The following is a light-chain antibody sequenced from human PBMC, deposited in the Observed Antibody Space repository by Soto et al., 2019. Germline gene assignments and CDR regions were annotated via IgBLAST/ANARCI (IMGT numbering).Light chain of an antibody. CDR1: SSDVGLYNY. CDR3: TSFTSSSTLV. CDR2: EVI. V-gene: IGLV2-14*01. J-gene: IGLJ3*02. Sequence: QSVLTQPASVSGSPGQSITISCTGTSSDVGLYNYVSWYQQHPGKAPKLIIYEVINRPSGLSNRFSGSKSGNTASLTISGLQAEDEADYYCTSFTSSSTLVFGGGTKVTVL.